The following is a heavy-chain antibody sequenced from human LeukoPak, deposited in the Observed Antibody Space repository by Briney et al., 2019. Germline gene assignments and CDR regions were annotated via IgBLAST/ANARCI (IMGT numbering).Heavy chain of an antibody. J-gene: IGHJ2*01. CDR2: IRYDGSNK. Sequence: GGSLRLSCAASGFTFSSYGMHWVRQAPGKGLEWVAFIRYDGSNKYYADSVKGRFTISRDNSKNTLYLQMNSLRAEDTAVYYCAKAGATMVRGVMYTYWYFDFWGRGTLVTVSS. V-gene: IGHV3-30*02. CDR1: GFTFSSYG. CDR3: AKAGATMVRGVMYTYWYFDF. D-gene: IGHD3-10*01.